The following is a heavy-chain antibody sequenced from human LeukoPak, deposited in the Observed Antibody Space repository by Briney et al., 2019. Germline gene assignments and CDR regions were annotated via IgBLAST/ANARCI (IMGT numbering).Heavy chain of an antibody. CDR3: AKADYGDYLFDY. Sequence: PGGSLRLSCAASGFTFSSYAMSWVRQAPGKGLERVSAISGSGGSTYYADSVKGRFTISRDNSKNTLYLQMNSLRAEDTAVYYCAKADYGDYLFDYWGQGTLVTVSS. CDR2: ISGSGGST. J-gene: IGHJ4*02. CDR1: GFTFSSYA. V-gene: IGHV3-23*01. D-gene: IGHD4-17*01.